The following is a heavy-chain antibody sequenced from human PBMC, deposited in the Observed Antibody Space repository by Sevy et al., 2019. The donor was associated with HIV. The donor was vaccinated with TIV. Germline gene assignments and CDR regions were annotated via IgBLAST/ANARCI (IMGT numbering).Heavy chain of an antibody. CDR1: GYTFTSYA. D-gene: IGHD6-19*01. J-gene: IGHJ4*02. V-gene: IGHV1-3*01. CDR3: ARDFQVASGWYVSDY. CDR2: INAGNGNT. Sequence: ASVKVSCKASGYTFTSYAMHWVRQAPGQRLEWMGWINAGNGNTKYSQKFQGRVTITRDTSASTAYLELSSLRSEDTAVYYCARDFQVASGWYVSDYWGQGTLVTVSS.